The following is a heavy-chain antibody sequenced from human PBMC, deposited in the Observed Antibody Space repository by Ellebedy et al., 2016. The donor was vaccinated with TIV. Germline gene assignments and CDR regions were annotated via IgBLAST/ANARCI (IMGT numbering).Heavy chain of an antibody. J-gene: IGHJ4*02. CDR3: ARDGVEDYFDY. Sequence: MPSETLSLTCSVSGVSISDYYWRWIRQPPGQGLEWIGYVYHTGSTNYNPSLRSRVTLAVDTPKNEFSLKLSSVTTADTAIYYCARDGVEDYFDYWGQGLLVTVSS. V-gene: IGHV4-59*01. CDR1: GVSISDYY. D-gene: IGHD3-10*01. CDR2: VYHTGST.